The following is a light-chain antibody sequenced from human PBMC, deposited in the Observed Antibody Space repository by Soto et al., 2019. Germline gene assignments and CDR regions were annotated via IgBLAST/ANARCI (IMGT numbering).Light chain of an antibody. V-gene: IGKV3-20*01. CDR3: QQYASSPLT. J-gene: IGKJ5*01. CDR1: QNVGANY. CDR2: HAS. Sequence: EIVLTQSPGTLSLSPGERATLSCRASQNVGANYLAWYQQKPGQAPRLLIYHASTRASGIPDRFSGSGSGTYFTLTITRLEPADFALYYCQQYASSPLTFGQGTRLETK.